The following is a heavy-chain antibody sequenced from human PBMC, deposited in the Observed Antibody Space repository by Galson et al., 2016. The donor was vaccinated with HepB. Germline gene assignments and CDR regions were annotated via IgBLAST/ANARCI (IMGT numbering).Heavy chain of an antibody. V-gene: IGHV1-3*04. CDR1: GYTFSANA. Sequence: SVKVSCKASGYTFSANALHWVRQAPGQRLEWMGWINIVNGNTQYSQKFQGRVTFTRDTSANTAYMELSSLTFEDTAVYYCAISVAIQPQAWLEKYYYGMDVWGQGTTVTVSS. CDR3: AISVAIQPQAWLEKYYYGMDV. CDR2: INIVNGNT. D-gene: IGHD6-19*01. J-gene: IGHJ6*02.